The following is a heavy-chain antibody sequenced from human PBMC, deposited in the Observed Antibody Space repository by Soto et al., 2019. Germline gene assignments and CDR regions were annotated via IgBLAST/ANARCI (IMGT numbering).Heavy chain of an antibody. D-gene: IGHD2-15*01. CDR3: ARVRGRLLRFDP. CDR2: IDYSGST. CDR1: GGSISSGDYY. V-gene: IGHV4-30-4*01. Sequence: SETLSLTCTVSGGSISSGDYYCSWIRQPPGKGREGIGYIDYSGSTNYNPSLKSRVTISVGTSKNQFSLKLSSVTAADTAVYYCARVRGRLLRFDPWGQGTLVTVS. J-gene: IGHJ5*02.